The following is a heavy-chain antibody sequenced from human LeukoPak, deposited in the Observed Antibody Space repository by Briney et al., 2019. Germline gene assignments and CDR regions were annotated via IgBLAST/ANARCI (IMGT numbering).Heavy chain of an antibody. CDR2: IYYSGST. V-gene: IGHV4-59*08. J-gene: IGHJ4*02. CDR3: ARQLGYCSSTSCYAVYFDY. D-gene: IGHD2-2*01. Sequence: SETLSLTCTVSGGSISSYYWSWIRQPPGKGLEWIGYIYYSGSTNYNPSLKSRVTISVDTSKNQFSLKLSSVTAADTAVYYCARQLGYCSSTSCYAVYFDYWGQGTLVTVSS. CDR1: GGSISSYY.